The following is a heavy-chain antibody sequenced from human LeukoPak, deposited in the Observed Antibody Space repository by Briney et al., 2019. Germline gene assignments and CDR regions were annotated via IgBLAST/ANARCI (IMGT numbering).Heavy chain of an antibody. CDR3: ARGGGLRFLEWLLPSFDY. CDR1: GYTFTGYY. D-gene: IGHD3-3*01. CDR2: INPNSGGT. Sequence: ASVKVSCKASGYTFTGYYMHWVRQAPGQGLEWMGWINPNSGGTNYAQKFQGRVTMTRDTSISTAYMELSRLRSDDTAVYYCARGGGLRFLEWLLPSFDYWGQGTLVTVSS. J-gene: IGHJ4*02. V-gene: IGHV1-2*02.